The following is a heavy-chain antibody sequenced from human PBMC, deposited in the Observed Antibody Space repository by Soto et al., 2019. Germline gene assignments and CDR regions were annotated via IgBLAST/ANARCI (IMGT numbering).Heavy chain of an antibody. D-gene: IGHD3-22*01. CDR1: GFTFSTYT. CDR2: ISGSSSCI. CDR3: ARADSSGYYPGFFDY. Sequence: PGGSLRLSCAASGFTFSTYTMNWVRQAPGKGLEWVSFISGSSSCIYYADSVKGRFTISRDDAKKSLYLQMNSLRAEDTAVYYCARADSSGYYPGFFDYWGQGTQVTVSS. J-gene: IGHJ4*02. V-gene: IGHV3-21*01.